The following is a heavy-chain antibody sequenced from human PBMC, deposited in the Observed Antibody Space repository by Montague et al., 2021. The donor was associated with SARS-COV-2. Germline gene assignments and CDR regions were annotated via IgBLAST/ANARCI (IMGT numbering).Heavy chain of an antibody. CDR2: TYYRSMWKS. CDR1: GDSVSSNSAT. Sequence: CAISGDSVSSNSATWNWIRQSPSRGLEWLGRTYYRSMWKSDYARSVKSRIAINPDTSKNQFSLQLSSVTPEDTALYYCVRGIEAAGSCDYWGQGTLVTVSS. D-gene: IGHD6-13*01. CDR3: VRGIEAAGSCDY. V-gene: IGHV6-1*01. J-gene: IGHJ4*02.